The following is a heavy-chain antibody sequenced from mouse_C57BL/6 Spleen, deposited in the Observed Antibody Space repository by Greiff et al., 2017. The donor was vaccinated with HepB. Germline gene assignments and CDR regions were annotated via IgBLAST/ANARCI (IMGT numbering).Heavy chain of an antibody. CDR3: TRLGYYPSYRYFDV. CDR1: GYTFTDDE. J-gene: IGHJ1*03. V-gene: IGHV1-15*01. CDR2: IDPETGGT. Sequence: VQLQQSGAELVRPGASVTLSCKASGYTFTDDEMHWVKQTPVHGLEWIGAIDPETGGTAYNQKFKGKAILTADKSSSTAYMELRSLTSEDSAVYYCTRLGYYPSYRYFDVWGTGTTVTVSS. D-gene: IGHD3-1*01.